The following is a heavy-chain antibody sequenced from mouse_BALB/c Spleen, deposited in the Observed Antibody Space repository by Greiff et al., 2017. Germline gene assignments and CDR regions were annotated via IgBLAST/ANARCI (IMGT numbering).Heavy chain of an antibody. Sequence: EVMLVESGPGLVKPSQSLSLTCTVTGYSITSDYAWNWIRQFPGNKLEWMGYISYSGSTSYNPSLKSRISITRDTSKNQFFLQLNSVTTEDTATYYCARSDPLIRLQNWYFDVGGAGTTVTVSS. CDR2: ISYSGST. CDR1: GYSITSDYA. D-gene: IGHD1-2*01. CDR3: ARSDPLIRLQNWYFDV. V-gene: IGHV3-2*02. J-gene: IGHJ1*01.